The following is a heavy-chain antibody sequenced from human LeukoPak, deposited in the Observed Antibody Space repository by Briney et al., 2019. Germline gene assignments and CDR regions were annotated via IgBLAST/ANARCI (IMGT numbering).Heavy chain of an antibody. J-gene: IGHJ4*02. D-gene: IGHD6-19*01. Sequence: ASVNVSSTASGGTFTSYAISWVRQAPGQGLEWMGGIIPIFGTANYAQNFQGRVTITADESTSTAYMELSSLRSEDTAVYYCASGEGGAVAGRFDYWGQGTLVTVSS. CDR3: ASGEGGAVAGRFDY. CDR2: IIPIFGTA. CDR1: GGTFTSYA. V-gene: IGHV1-69*13.